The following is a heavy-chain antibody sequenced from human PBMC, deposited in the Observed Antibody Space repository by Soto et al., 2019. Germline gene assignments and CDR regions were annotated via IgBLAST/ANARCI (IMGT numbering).Heavy chain of an antibody. CDR2: IIPIFGTA. CDR3: ARGNLYSSGWYNNWFHP. V-gene: IGHV1-69*13. D-gene: IGHD6-19*01. Sequence: GASVKVSCKASGGTFSSYAISWVRQAPGQGLEWMGGIIPIFGTANYAQKFQGRVTITADESTSTAYMELSSLRSEDTAVYYCARGNLYSSGWYNNWFHPWGQGTLVTVSS. CDR1: GGTFSSYA. J-gene: IGHJ5*02.